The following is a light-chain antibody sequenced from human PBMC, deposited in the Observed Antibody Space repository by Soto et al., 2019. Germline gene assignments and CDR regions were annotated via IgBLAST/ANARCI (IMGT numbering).Light chain of an antibody. Sequence: QSALTQPRSVSGSPGQSVTISCTGTSSDVGGYDFVSWYQQHPGKAPKLMIYDVSKWPSGVPDRFSGSKSGNTASLTSSGLQAEDEADYCCCSYAGSYTLVFGGGTKLTVL. J-gene: IGLJ2*01. V-gene: IGLV2-11*01. CDR3: CSYAGSYTLV. CDR1: SSDVGGYDF. CDR2: DVS.